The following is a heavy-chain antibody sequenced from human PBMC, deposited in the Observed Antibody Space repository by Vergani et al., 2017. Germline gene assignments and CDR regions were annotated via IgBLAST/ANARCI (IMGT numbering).Heavy chain of an antibody. Sequence: QLQLQESGPGLVKPSATLSLTRSVSGASIRSSNYYWGWIRQPPGKGLEWIASIYYSGSTYYNPSLKSRVTISVDTSKNQFSLKLSSVTAADTAVYFCARHRGSGGFFPSSYFYGMDVWGHGTTVTVSS. CDR1: GASIRSSNYY. V-gene: IGHV4-39*01. J-gene: IGHJ6*02. CDR3: ARHRGSGGFFPSSYFYGMDV. CDR2: IYYSGST. D-gene: IGHD3-10*01.